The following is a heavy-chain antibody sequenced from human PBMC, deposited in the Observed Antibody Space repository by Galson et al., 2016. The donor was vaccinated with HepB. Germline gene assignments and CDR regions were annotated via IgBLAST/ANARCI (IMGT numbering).Heavy chain of an antibody. CDR2: IYPGDSDT. D-gene: IGHD3-10*01. V-gene: IGHV5-51*01. J-gene: IGHJ3*02. Sequence: KVSCKASGYTFTSYGIGWVRQTPGKGLEWMGTIYPGDSDTRYSPSSQGQVTITADKSISAAYLQWNSLKASDTAIYYCARRSSDAFDIWGQGTMVTVSS. CDR1: GYTFTSYG. CDR3: ARRSSDAFDI.